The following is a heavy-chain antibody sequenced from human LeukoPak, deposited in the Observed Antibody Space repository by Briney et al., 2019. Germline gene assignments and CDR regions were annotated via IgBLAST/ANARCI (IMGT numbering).Heavy chain of an antibody. Sequence: ASVKVSCKASVYSFTAYYMHWGRQAPGQGLEWMGWVNPNSGGTKNAQKFQDRVTMTRDTSISTASMEVPRLRPDDAAVYYCARGASVAGPTAFWYFDLWGRGSLVTVSS. V-gene: IGHV1-2*02. CDR3: ARGASVAGPTAFWYFDL. J-gene: IGHJ2*01. CDR1: VYSFTAYY. CDR2: VNPNSGGT. D-gene: IGHD6-6*01.